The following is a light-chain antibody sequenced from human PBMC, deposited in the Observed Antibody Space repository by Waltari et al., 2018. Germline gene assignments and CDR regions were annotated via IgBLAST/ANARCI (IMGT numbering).Light chain of an antibody. V-gene: IGLV2-14*03. CDR3: SSYSTSSTLVV. CDR2: DVS. CDR1: RSDVGGFDY. J-gene: IGLJ2*01. Sequence: QSALTQPASVSGSHGQSISISCPGTRSDVGGFDYVSWYQQYPGKSPKLMIFDVSNRPSGVSDRFSGSKSGNTASLTISGLQAEDEAYYYCSSYSTSSTLVVFGGGTKVTVL.